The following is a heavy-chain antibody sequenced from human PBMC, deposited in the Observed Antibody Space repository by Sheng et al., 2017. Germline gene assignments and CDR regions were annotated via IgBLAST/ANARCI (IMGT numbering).Heavy chain of an antibody. V-gene: IGHV1-18*04. Sequence: QVQMVQSGAEVKTPGASVRVSCKTSGYTFTDYGITWVRQAPGQGLEYMGWISPPTGNTHYAQNVQDRLTLTADTSTNTAYMDLRSLRSDDTAVYYCARLQGSARYGGFGAWFDPWGRGNPSVTVSS. CDR2: ISPPTGNT. D-gene: IGHD1-26*01. J-gene: IGHJ5*02. CDR1: GYTFTDYG. CDR3: ARLQGSARYGGFGAWFDP.